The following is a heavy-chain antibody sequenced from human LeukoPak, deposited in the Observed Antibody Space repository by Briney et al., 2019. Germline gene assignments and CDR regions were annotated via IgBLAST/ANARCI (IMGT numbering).Heavy chain of an antibody. CDR2: INPNSVIT. CDR1: GYTFTGYY. Sequence: ASVKVSCKASGYTFTGYYMHWVRQAPGQGLEWMGRINPNSVITSYAQKFQGRVTMTRDTSVSTAYMERSRLRPDDTAVYYWVRSRLGGSDSGGCLYYYDYWGQGTLVTVSS. J-gene: IGHJ4*02. V-gene: IGHV1-2*06. D-gene: IGHD3-22*01. CDR3: VRSRLGGSDSGGCLYYYDY.